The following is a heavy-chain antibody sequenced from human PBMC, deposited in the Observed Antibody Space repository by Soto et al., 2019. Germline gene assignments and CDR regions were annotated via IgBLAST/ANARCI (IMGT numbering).Heavy chain of an antibody. CDR3: ARSTQYNWNYIAS. CDR2: IYPGDSDT. D-gene: IGHD1-7*01. CDR1: GYSFTTYW. V-gene: IGHV5-51*01. J-gene: IGHJ4*02. Sequence: GESLKISCQGSGYSFTTYWIGWVRQMPGKGLEWMGIIYPGDSDTRYSPSFQGQVTISADKSISTAYLQWSSLKASDTAMYYCARSTQYNWNYIASWGQGTLVTVSS.